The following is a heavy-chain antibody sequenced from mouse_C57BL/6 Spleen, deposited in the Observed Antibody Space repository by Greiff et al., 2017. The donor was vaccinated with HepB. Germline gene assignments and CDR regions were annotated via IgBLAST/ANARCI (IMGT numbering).Heavy chain of an antibody. D-gene: IGHD3-3*01. V-gene: IGHV1-52*01. CDR1: GYTFTSYW. CDR2: IDPSDSET. J-gene: IGHJ4*01. Sequence: QVQLQQPGAELVRPGSSVKLSCKASGYTFTSYWMHWVKQRPIQGLEWIGNIDPSDSETHYNQKFKDKATLTVDKSSSPAYMQLSSLTSEDSAVYYCARFGGTWAMDYWGQRTSVTVSS. CDR3: ARFGGTWAMDY.